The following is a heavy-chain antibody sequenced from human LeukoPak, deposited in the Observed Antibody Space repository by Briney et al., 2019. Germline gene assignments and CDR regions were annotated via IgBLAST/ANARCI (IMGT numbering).Heavy chain of an antibody. CDR3: ARDPKSQLLLDY. D-gene: IGHD2-2*01. CDR1: GFTFTDEH. CDR2: INPYSGAI. J-gene: IGHJ4*02. V-gene: IGHV1-2*02. Sequence: ASVKVSCKSSGFTFTDEHIHWVRQAPGQGLEWMGWINPYSGAINYAQKFQGRVTLTRDTSISTAYMEPSRLTSGDTAVYYCARDPKSQLLLDYWGQGTLVTVSS.